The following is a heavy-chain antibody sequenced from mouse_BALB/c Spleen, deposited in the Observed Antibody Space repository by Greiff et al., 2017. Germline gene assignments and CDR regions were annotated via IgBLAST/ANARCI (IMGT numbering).Heavy chain of an antibody. V-gene: IGHV6-6*02. J-gene: IGHJ3*01. Sequence: EVMLVESGGGLVQPGGSMKLSCVASGFTFSNYWMNWVRQSPEKGLEWVAEIRLKSNNYATYYAESVKGRFTISRDDSKSSVYLQMNNLRAEDTGIYYCTRLNWDDGWFAYWGQGTLVTVSA. CDR3: TRLNWDDGWFAY. CDR2: IRLKSNNYAT. D-gene: IGHD4-1*01. CDR1: GFTFSNYW.